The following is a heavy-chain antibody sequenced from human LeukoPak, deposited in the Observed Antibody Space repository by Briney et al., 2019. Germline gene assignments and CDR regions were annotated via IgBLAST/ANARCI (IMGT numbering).Heavy chain of an antibody. Sequence: GGSLRLSCAASGFTFSSNAMSWVRQAPGKGLEWVSGISWNSGSIGYADSVKGRFTISRDNAKNSLYLQMNSLRAEDTALYYCAKDFYDILTGTDYWGQGTLVTVSS. CDR2: ISWNSGSI. V-gene: IGHV3-9*01. CDR1: GFTFSSNA. CDR3: AKDFYDILTGTDY. D-gene: IGHD3-9*01. J-gene: IGHJ4*02.